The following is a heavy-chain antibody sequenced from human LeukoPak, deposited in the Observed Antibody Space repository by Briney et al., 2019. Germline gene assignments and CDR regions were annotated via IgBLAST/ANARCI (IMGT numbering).Heavy chain of an antibody. D-gene: IGHD4-4*01. CDR2: ISAYNGNT. CDR1: GYTFTSYG. J-gene: IGHJ4*02. V-gene: IGHV1-18*01. CDR3: GRQRTLRQVTASDY. Sequence: GASVKVSCKASGYTFTSYGISWVRQAPGQGLEWMGWISAYNGNTNYAQKLQGRVTMTTDTSTSTAYMELRSLRSDDTAVYYCGRQRTLRQVTASDYWGQGTLVTVSS.